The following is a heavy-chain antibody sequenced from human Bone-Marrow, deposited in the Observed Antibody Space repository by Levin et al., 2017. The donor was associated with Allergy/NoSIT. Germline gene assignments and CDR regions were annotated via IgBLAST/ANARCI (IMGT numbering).Heavy chain of an antibody. D-gene: IGHD5-12*01. Sequence: GESLKISCAASGFTFSSYGMHWVRQAPGKGLEWVAVISYDGSNKYYADSVKGRFTISRDNSKNTLYLQMNSLRAEDTAVYYCAKGPEYSGHFDYWGQGTLVTVSS. J-gene: IGHJ4*02. CDR2: ISYDGSNK. CDR3: AKGPEYSGHFDY. CDR1: GFTFSSYG. V-gene: IGHV3-30*18.